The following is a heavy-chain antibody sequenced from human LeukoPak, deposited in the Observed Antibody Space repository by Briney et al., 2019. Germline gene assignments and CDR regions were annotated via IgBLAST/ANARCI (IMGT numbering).Heavy chain of an antibody. J-gene: IGHJ6*02. V-gene: IGHV3-15*07. CDR2: IKSKAYGGTI. D-gene: IGHD2-21*01. Sequence: GGSLRLSGAASGFTFSIAWMNWVRQAPGKGLEWVGRIKSKAYGGTIDYAAPVKGRYTISRDDSKNTLYLQMNSLKTEDTAVYYCTTDYGSSISSYYYYGMDVWGQGTTVTVSS. CDR1: GFTFSIAW. CDR3: TTDYGSSISSYYYYGMDV.